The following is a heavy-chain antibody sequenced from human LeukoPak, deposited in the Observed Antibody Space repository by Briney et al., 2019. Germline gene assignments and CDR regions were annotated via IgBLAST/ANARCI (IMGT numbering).Heavy chain of an antibody. CDR3: VCGWNFDY. J-gene: IGHJ4*02. D-gene: IGHD6-19*01. Sequence: PGGSLRLSCAASGFTFSSYAMSWVRQAPGKGLEWVSAFSGSGGNTYYADSVRGRFTISRDNSKNTLYLQMNSLRAEDTAVYYCVCGWNFDYWGQGALVTVSS. V-gene: IGHV3-23*01. CDR1: GFTFSSYA. CDR2: FSGSGGNT.